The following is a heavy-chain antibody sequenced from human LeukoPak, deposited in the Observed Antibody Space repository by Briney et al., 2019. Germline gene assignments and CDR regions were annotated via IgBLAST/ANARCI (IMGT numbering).Heavy chain of an antibody. D-gene: IGHD3-22*01. CDR1: GFTFSSYA. Sequence: PPGGSLRLSCAASGFTFSSYAMRWVRQAPGKGLEWVSAISGSGGSTYYADSVKGRFTISRDNSKNTLYLQMNSLRAEDTAVYYCAKDLAYYDSSGYPVDPFDYWGQGTLVTVSS. CDR2: ISGSGGST. J-gene: IGHJ4*02. V-gene: IGHV3-23*01. CDR3: AKDLAYYDSSGYPVDPFDY.